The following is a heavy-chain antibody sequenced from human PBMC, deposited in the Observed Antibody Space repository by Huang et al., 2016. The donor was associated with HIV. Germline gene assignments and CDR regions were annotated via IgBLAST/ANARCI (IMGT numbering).Heavy chain of an antibody. V-gene: IGHV1-69*13. CDR2: KNPSSGTP. CDR3: ARGMWDSNWDGTDWLLRHFDS. D-gene: IGHD2-15*01. Sequence: QVQLVQSGAEVKKPGSSVRVSCRASGDTFRKYAISWVRPAPGTGLAGMGGKNPSSGTPKDEQKFQGRIPISAKESTSTVYVEVSSLTCQDTAVYYCARGMWDSNWDGTDWLLRHFDSWGQGTLVTVSS. J-gene: IGHJ4*02. CDR1: GDTFRKYA.